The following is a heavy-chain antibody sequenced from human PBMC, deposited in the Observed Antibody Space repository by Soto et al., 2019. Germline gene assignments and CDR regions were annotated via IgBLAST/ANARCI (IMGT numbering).Heavy chain of an antibody. CDR3: AKPSVPFRAPYYFDS. CDR1: GFTFSKYG. D-gene: IGHD3-10*01. V-gene: IGHV3-30*18. J-gene: IGHJ4*02. Sequence: QVQLVESGGGVVQPGRSLRLSCAASGFTFSKYGMHWVRQAPGKGLEWVAIISYDGSVTYFGDSVRGRFTISRDDSQHTLFLQMSSLRPEDTAVYYCAKPSVPFRAPYYFDSWGQGTLVTVSS. CDR2: ISYDGSVT.